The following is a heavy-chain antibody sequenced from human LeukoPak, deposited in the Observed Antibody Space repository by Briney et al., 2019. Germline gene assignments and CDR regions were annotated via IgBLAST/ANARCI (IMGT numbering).Heavy chain of an antibody. CDR2: MNPNSGNT. CDR3: ARSLSSSWYYYYYYMDV. D-gene: IGHD6-13*01. CDR1: GYTFTSYD. V-gene: IGHV1-8*03. Sequence: ASVKVSRKASGYTFTSYDINWVRQATGQGLEWMGWMNPNSGNTGYAQKFQGRVTITRNTSISTAYMELSSLRSEDTAVYYCARSLSSSWYYYYYYMDVWGKGTTVTVSS. J-gene: IGHJ6*03.